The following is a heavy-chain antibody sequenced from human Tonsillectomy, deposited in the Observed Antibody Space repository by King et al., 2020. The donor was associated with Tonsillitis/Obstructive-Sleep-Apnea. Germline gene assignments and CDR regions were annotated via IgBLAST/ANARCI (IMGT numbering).Heavy chain of an antibody. CDR1: GYTFTSYY. Sequence: VQLVQSGAEVKKPGASVKVSCKASGYTFTSYYMHWVRQAPGQGLEWMGIINPSGGSTSYAQKFQGRVTMTRDTSTSTVYMELSSLRSEDTAVYYCAGAGRTTVGSGSYYNWYYYYYMDVWGKGTTVTVSS. CDR3: AGAGRTTVGSGSYYNWYYYYYMDV. D-gene: IGHD3-10*01. V-gene: IGHV1-46*01. J-gene: IGHJ6*03. CDR2: INPSGGST.